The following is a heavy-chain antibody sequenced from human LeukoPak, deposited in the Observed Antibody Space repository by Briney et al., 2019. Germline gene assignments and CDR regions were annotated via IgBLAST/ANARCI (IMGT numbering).Heavy chain of an antibody. CDR1: GGSISSSSW. J-gene: IGHJ2*01. Sequence: PSGTLSLTCAVSGGSISSSSWWSWVRQPPGKGLEWIGEIYHSGSTNYNPSLKSRVTISVDKSKNQFSLKLSSVTAADTAVYYCASSDTAQSWYFDLWGRGTLVTVSS. D-gene: IGHD5-18*01. CDR2: IYHSGST. V-gene: IGHV4-4*02. CDR3: ASSDTAQSWYFDL.